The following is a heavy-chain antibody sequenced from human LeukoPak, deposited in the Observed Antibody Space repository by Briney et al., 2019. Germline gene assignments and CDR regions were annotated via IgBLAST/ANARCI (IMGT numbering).Heavy chain of an antibody. J-gene: IGHJ4*02. V-gene: IGHV3-30*04. Sequence: GGSLRLSCAASGVTFSSYAMHWVRQAPGKGLEWVAVISYDGSNKYYADSVKGRFTISRDNTKNTLYLQMNSLRAEDTAVYHCARDLIGILTGYVDYWGRGTLVTVSS. D-gene: IGHD3-9*01. CDR3: ARDLIGILTGYVDY. CDR1: GVTFSSYA. CDR2: ISYDGSNK.